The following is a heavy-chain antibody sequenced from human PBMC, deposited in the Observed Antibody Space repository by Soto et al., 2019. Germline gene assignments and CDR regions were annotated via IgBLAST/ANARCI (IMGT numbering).Heavy chain of an antibody. CDR1: GFTFSSYA. J-gene: IGHJ4*02. CDR3: ATGRLYYYDSSGYFY. V-gene: IGHV3-23*01. CDR2: ISGSGGST. D-gene: IGHD3-22*01. Sequence: GGSLRLSCAASGFTFSSYAMSWVRQAPGKGLEWVSAISGSGGSTYYADSVKGRFTISRDNSKNTLYLQMNSLRAEDTAVYYCATGRLYYYDSSGYFYWGQGTLVTVSS.